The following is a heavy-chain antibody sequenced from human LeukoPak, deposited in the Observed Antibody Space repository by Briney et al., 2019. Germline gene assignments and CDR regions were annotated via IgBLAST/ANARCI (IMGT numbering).Heavy chain of an antibody. J-gene: IGHJ3*02. CDR1: GYTFTGYY. Sequence: ASVKVSCKASGYTFTGYYMHWVRQAPGQGLEWMGWINPNSGGTNYAQKFQGRVTMIRDTSISTAYMELSRLRSDDTAVYYCARDRYSSSWDAFDIWGQGTMVTVSS. CDR3: ARDRYSSSWDAFDI. D-gene: IGHD6-13*01. CDR2: INPNSGGT. V-gene: IGHV1-2*02.